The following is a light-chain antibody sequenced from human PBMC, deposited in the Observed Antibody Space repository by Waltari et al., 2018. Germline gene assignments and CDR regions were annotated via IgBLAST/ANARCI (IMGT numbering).Light chain of an antibody. J-gene: IGKJ1*01. CDR2: KAS. CDR3: QHYNSYWA. V-gene: IGKV1-5*03. CDR1: QSISTW. Sequence: DIQMTQSPSTLSASVGDRVTITCRASQSISTWLAWYQQKPGKAPKVLIYKASSLESGVPSRFSGSRSGTEFTLTISSLQPDDFATYYCQHYNSYWAFGQGTKVEIK.